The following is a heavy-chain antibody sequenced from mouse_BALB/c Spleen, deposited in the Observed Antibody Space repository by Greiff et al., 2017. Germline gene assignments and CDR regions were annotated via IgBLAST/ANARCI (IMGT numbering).Heavy chain of an antibody. Sequence: EVKLQESGPGLVKPSQSLSLTCSVTGYSITSGYYWNWIRQFPGNKLEWMGYISYDGSNNYNPSLKNRISITRDTSKNQFFLKLNSVTTEDTATYYCARGGYDGGIYWGQGTTLTVSS. CDR3: ARGGYDGGIY. D-gene: IGHD2-2*01. J-gene: IGHJ2*01. V-gene: IGHV3-6*02. CDR1: GYSITSGYY. CDR2: ISYDGSN.